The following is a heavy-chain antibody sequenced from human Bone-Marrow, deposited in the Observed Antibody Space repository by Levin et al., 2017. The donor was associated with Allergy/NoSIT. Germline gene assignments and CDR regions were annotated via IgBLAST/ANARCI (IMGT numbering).Heavy chain of an antibody. CDR2: IYYTGST. Sequence: SSETLSLTCTVSGGSISNYYWNWIRQPPGKGLEWIGFIYYTGSTNYNPSLKSRVTISIDTSKNQFSLKLSSMTAADTAVYFCARDLSGYYGYGGYYWFDPWGQGTLVTVSS. D-gene: IGHD3-22*01. J-gene: IGHJ5*02. V-gene: IGHV4-59*01. CDR1: GGSISNYY. CDR3: ARDLSGYYGYGGYYWFDP.